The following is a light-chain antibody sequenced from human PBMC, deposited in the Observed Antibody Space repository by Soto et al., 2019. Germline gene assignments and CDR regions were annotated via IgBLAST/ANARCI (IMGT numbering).Light chain of an antibody. CDR2: DTS. J-gene: IGKJ5*01. CDR1: QSVSRY. V-gene: IGKV3-11*01. Sequence: EIVLTQSPATLSLSPGERATLYCRASQSVSRYLACYQQKPGHAPRLLIYDTSYRATGIPARFSGSGSGTDFTLTIVCLEPAEVAGYYCPPSSNWITFGHGTRRE. CDR3: PPSSNWIT.